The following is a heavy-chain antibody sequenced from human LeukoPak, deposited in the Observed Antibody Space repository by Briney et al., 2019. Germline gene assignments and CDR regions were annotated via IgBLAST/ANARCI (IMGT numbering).Heavy chain of an antibody. CDR3: ARSPTDYRRHFYFDY. V-gene: IGHV3-30*03. CDR1: GFTFSSYG. D-gene: IGHD3-16*02. Sequence: PGGSLRLSCAASGFTFSSYGMHWVRQAPGKGLEWVAVISYDGSNKYYADSVKGRFTISRDNSKNTLYLQMNSLRAEDTAVYYCARSPTDYRRHFYFDYWGQGTLVTVSS. J-gene: IGHJ4*02. CDR2: ISYDGSNK.